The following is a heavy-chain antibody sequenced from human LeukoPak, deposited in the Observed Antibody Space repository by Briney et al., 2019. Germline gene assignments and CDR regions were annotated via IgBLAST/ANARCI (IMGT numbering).Heavy chain of an antibody. Sequence: RGSLRLSCAASGFTFSSYGMHWVRQAPGKGLEWVAVIWYDGSNKYYADSVKGRFTISRDNSKNTLYLEMNSLRAEDTAVYHCAGGYRTRQYKLDYWGQGTLVTVSS. D-gene: IGHD5-12*01. CDR1: GFTFSSYG. V-gene: IGHV3-33*01. CDR3: AGGYRTRQYKLDY. CDR2: IWYDGSNK. J-gene: IGHJ4*02.